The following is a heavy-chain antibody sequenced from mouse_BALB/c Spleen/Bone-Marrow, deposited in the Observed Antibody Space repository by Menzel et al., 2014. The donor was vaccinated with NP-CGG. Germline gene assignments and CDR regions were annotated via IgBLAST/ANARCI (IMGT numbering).Heavy chain of an antibody. CDR3: TRMWAY. Sequence: VQLQQSGAELVKPGASVKMSCKASGYTFTSYWMHWVKQRPGQGLEWIGTIDPSDSYTSYNQKFKGKATLTVDTSSSTAYMQLSSLTSEDSAVYYCTRMWAYWGRGTLVTVSA. CDR1: GYTFTSYW. V-gene: IGHV1S127*01. J-gene: IGHJ3*01. CDR2: IDPSDSYT.